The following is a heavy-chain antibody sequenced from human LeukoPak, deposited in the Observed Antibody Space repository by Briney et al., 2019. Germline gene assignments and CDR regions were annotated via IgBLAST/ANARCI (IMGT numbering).Heavy chain of an antibody. J-gene: IGHJ4*02. Sequence: SETLSLTRTVSGGSISSGGYYWSWIRQHPGKGLEWIGYIYYSGSTYYNPSLKSRVTISVDTSKNQFSLKLSSVTAADTAVYYCARARRGYYYDSSGYLVYFDYWGQGTLVTVSS. CDR1: GGSISSGGYY. CDR3: ARARRGYYYDSSGYLVYFDY. CDR2: IYYSGST. D-gene: IGHD3-22*01. V-gene: IGHV4-31*03.